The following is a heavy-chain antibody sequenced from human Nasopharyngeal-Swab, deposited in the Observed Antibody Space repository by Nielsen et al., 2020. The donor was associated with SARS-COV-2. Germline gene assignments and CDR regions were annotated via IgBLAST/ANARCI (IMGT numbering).Heavy chain of an antibody. CDR2: IKSKTDGGTT. J-gene: IGHJ4*02. Sequence: GESLKISCAASGVTFSNAWMSWVRQAPGKGLEWIGRIKSKTDGGTTDYAAPVKGRFTISRDDSKNTLFLQMNSLKPEDTAVYYCTTPGSYPGIDYWGQGTLVTVSS. CDR3: TTPGSYPGIDY. CDR1: GVTFSNAW. V-gene: IGHV3-15*01. D-gene: IGHD1-26*01.